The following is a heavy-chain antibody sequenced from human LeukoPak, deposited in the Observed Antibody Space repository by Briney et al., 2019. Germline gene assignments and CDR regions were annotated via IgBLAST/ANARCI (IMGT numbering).Heavy chain of an antibody. D-gene: IGHD6-19*01. Sequence: PGGSLRLSCAASGFTFTSHGMNWVRQAPGKGLEWVSAITGSGAFTDYADSVKGRFTISRDNSKNTLYLQMNSLRAEDTAVYYCAKRSAESSGYFNYWGQGILVTVSS. J-gene: IGHJ4*02. CDR2: ITGSGAFT. V-gene: IGHV3-23*01. CDR1: GFTFTSHG. CDR3: AKRSAESSGYFNY.